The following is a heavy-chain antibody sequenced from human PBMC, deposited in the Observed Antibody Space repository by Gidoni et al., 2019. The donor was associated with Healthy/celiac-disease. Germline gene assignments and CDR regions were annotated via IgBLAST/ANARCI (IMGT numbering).Heavy chain of an antibody. CDR1: GCSISSGGYS. Sequence: QVQLQESGPGLVKPSQTLSLTCTVSGCSISSGGYSWSWIRQHPGKGLDWIGYIYDSGSTYYNPSLKSRVTISVDTSKNQFSLKLSSVTAADTAVYYCARGRVAVAAGTGYFDYWGQGTLVTVSS. J-gene: IGHJ4*02. D-gene: IGHD6-19*01. CDR3: ARGRVAVAAGTGYFDY. V-gene: IGHV4-31*03. CDR2: IYDSGST.